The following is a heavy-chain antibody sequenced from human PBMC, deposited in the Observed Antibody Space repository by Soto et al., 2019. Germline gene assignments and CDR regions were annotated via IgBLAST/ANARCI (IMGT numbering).Heavy chain of an antibody. CDR3: ARQKVDANDY. J-gene: IGHJ4*02. CDR1: GYTFTSYD. D-gene: IGHD2-15*01. CDR2: MNPNSGNT. V-gene: IGHV1-8*01. Sequence: QVQLVQSGAEVKKPGASVKVSCKASGYTFTSYDINWVRQATGQGLEWMGWMNPNSGNTGYAQKFQGKVTLTRNTSISTAHMELSSLRSEDTALYYCARQKVDANDYWGQGTLVTVSS.